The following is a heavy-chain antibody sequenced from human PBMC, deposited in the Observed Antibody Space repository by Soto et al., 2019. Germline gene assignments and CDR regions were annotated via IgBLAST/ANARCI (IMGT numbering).Heavy chain of an antibody. V-gene: IGHV4-38-2*02. J-gene: IGHJ5*02. CDR1: GYSISSGYH. CDR3: ARQDRVVAEGRWFDP. CDR2: VHYSGNT. D-gene: IGHD2-15*01. Sequence: LSLTCTVSGYSISSGYHWAWIRQPPGKGLEWLGSVHYSGNTYYNPSLKSRLTISVDKSKNQFSLNLSSVTAADTAVYYCARQDRVVAEGRWFDPWGQGTLVTVSS.